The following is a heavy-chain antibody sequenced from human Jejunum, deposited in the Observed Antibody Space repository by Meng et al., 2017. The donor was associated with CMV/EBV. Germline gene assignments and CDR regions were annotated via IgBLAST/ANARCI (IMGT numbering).Heavy chain of an antibody. CDR3: GRGNYYAVDV. Sequence: CAASGLAFSAYRMRWVHQVAGKGLVWVSHIIGDGTTTTYADSVKGRFTISRDNAKNTLYLQMNSLRVEDTGVYYCGRGNYYAVDVWGQGTTVTVSS. CDR2: IIGDGTTT. V-gene: IGHV3-74*01. CDR1: GLAFSAYR. J-gene: IGHJ6*02.